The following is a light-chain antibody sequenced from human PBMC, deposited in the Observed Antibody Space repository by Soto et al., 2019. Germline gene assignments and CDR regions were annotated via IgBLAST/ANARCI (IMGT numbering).Light chain of an antibody. CDR3: SLYTSSDTPYV. CDR2: VVS. Sequence: QSVLTQPASVSGSPGQSITISCTGTSSDVGAYDYVSWYQQHPDKAPKLIIYVVSNRPSGVSNRFSGSKSGNTASLTISGLQAEDEADYYCSLYTSSDTPYVFGTGTSSPS. J-gene: IGLJ1*01. CDR1: SSDVGAYDY. V-gene: IGLV2-14*01.